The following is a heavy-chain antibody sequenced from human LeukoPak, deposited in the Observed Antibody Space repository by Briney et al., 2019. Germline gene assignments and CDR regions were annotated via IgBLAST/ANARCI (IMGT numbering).Heavy chain of an antibody. Sequence: ASVKVSCKASGYTFTGYYTHWVRQAPGQGLEWMGWINPNSGGTNYAQKFQGRVTMTRDTSISTAYMELSRLRSDDTAVYYCARVYLYYDILTGYWAPKYYFDYWGQGTLVTVSS. CDR2: INPNSGGT. J-gene: IGHJ4*02. D-gene: IGHD3-9*01. CDR3: ARVYLYYDILTGYWAPKYYFDY. CDR1: GYTFTGYY. V-gene: IGHV1-2*02.